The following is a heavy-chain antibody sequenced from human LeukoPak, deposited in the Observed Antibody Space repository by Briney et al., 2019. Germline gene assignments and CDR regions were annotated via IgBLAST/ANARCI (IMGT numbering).Heavy chain of an antibody. CDR3: ARDPYSSFFGAFDI. CDR1: KFTFSSYW. V-gene: IGHV3-7*04. CDR2: IKQDGSEE. J-gene: IGHJ3*02. Sequence: GGSLRLSCVASKFTFSSYWMTCVRQAPGEGLEWVANIKQDGSEEYYVDSVKGRFTISRDNAKNSLYLQMNSLRAEDTALYYCARDPYSSFFGAFDIWGQGTMVTVSS. D-gene: IGHD6-6*01.